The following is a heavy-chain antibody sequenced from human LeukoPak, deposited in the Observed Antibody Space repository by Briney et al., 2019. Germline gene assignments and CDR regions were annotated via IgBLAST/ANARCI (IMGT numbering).Heavy chain of an antibody. CDR1: GGSYSGYY. Sequence: PSETLPLTCAAYGGSYSGYYWRWIRQPPGKGLEWIGEINHSGSTNYKPSLKSRVTISVDTSKNQYSLKLSSVTAADTAVYYCARSLEEEQQLVPGLDYWGQGTLVTVSS. V-gene: IGHV4-34*01. J-gene: IGHJ4*02. CDR3: ARSLEEEQQLVPGLDY. D-gene: IGHD6-13*01. CDR2: INHSGST.